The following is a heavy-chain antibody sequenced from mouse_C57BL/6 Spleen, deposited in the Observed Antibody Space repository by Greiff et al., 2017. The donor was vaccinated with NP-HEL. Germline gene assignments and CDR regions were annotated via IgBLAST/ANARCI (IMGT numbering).Heavy chain of an antibody. CDR1: GYAFSSYW. D-gene: IGHD4-1*01. CDR3: ARRTGTGGYFDD. CDR2: IYPGDGDT. Sequence: QVQLQQSGAELVKPGASVKISCKASGYAFSSYWMNWVKQRPGKGLEWIGQIYPGDGDTNYNGKFKGKATLTADKSSSTAYMQLSSLTSEDAAVYCCARRTGTGGYFDDWGQGTTLTVAS. V-gene: IGHV1-80*01. J-gene: IGHJ2*01.